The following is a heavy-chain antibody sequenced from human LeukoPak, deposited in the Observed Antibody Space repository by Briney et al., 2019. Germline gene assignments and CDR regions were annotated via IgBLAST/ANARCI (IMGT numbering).Heavy chain of an antibody. J-gene: IGHJ6*02. CDR3: ARAGPDSSSWYRVQKSVRWSRAPVDQGQYYYYGMDV. V-gene: IGHV3-33*01. CDR1: GFTFSSYG. CDR2: IWYDGSNK. D-gene: IGHD6-13*01. Sequence: GRSLRLSCAASGFTFSSYGMHWVRQAPGKGLEWVAVIWYDGSNKYYADSVKGRFTISRDNSKNTLYLQMNSLRAEDTAVYYCARAGPDSSSWYRVQKSVRWSRAPVDQGQYYYYGMDVWGQGTTVTVSS.